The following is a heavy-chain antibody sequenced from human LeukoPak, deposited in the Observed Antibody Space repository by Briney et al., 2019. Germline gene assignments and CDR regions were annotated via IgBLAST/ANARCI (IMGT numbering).Heavy chain of an antibody. D-gene: IGHD6-19*01. CDR2: INPNSGGT. CDR3: ASLSESSWYVPGQDFDY. Sequence: ASVKVSCKASGYTFTGYYMHWVRQAPGQGLEWMGWINPNSGGTNNAKKFQGRVTMTRDTSISTAYMELSRLRSDDTAVYYCASLSESSWYVPGQDFDYWGQGTLVTVSS. CDR1: GYTFTGYY. V-gene: IGHV1-2*02. J-gene: IGHJ4*02.